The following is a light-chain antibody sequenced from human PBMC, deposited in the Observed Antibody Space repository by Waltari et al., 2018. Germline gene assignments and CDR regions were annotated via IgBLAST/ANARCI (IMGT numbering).Light chain of an antibody. CDR3: ASWDDNLSGWV. CDR1: SSHIGRSY. J-gene: IGLJ3*02. Sequence: QSVLTQPPSASGTPGQRVTISCSGSSSHIGRSYVYWYQQLPGTAPKLLIYRNNQRPSGVPDRFSGSKSGTSASLAISGLRSEDEADYYCASWDDNLSGWVFGGGTKLTVL. V-gene: IGLV1-47*01. CDR2: RNN.